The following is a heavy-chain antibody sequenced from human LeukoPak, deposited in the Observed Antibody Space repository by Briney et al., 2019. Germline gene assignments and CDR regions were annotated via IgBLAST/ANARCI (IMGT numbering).Heavy chain of an antibody. CDR3: ARDQRIAVAGPFDY. Sequence: ASVKVSCKASGYTFTSYGISWVQQAPGQGLEWMGWISAYNGNTNYAQKLQGRVTMTTDTSTSTAYMELRSLRSDDTAVYYCARDQRIAVAGPFDYWGQGTLVTVSS. J-gene: IGHJ4*02. CDR2: ISAYNGNT. V-gene: IGHV1-18*01. D-gene: IGHD6-19*01. CDR1: GYTFTSYG.